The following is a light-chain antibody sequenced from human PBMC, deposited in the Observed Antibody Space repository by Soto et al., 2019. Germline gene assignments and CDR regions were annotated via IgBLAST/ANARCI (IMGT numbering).Light chain of an antibody. CDR2: DAS. Sequence: DIQMPQSPSTLSASVGDRVTITCRASQSISTRLAWYQQKPGKAPKLLIYDASSLESGVPSRFSGSASGTEFTLTISSLQPDDFATYYCQQYNSYSTFGQGTKVDIK. CDR3: QQYNSYST. CDR1: QSISTR. V-gene: IGKV1-5*01. J-gene: IGKJ1*01.